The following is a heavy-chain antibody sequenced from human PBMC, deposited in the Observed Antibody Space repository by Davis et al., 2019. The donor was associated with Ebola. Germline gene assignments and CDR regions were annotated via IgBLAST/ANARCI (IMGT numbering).Heavy chain of an antibody. J-gene: IGHJ4*02. Sequence: ASVKVSCKASGYTFTGYYMHWVRQAPGQGLEWMGWINPNSGGTNYAQKFQGRVTMTRDTSTSTVYMELSSLRSEDTAVYYCARGSGGPKSWGQGTLVTVSS. CDR2: INPNSGGT. CDR3: ARGSGGPKS. D-gene: IGHD3-16*01. V-gene: IGHV1-2*02. CDR1: GYTFTGYY.